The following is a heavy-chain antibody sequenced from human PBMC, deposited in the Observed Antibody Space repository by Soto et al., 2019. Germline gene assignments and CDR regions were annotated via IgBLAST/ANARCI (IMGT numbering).Heavy chain of an antibody. CDR2: IYYSGST. D-gene: IGHD6-13*01. Sequence: PSETLSLTCTVSGGSISSGDYYWSWIRQPPGKGLEWIGYIYYSGSTYYNPSLKSRVTISVDTSKNQFSLKLSSVTAADTAVYYCARDTRSIAAAGTQADLYYYYYYGMDVWGQGTTVTVSS. CDR3: ARDTRSIAAAGTQADLYYYYYYGMDV. J-gene: IGHJ6*02. CDR1: GGSISSGDYY. V-gene: IGHV4-30-4*01.